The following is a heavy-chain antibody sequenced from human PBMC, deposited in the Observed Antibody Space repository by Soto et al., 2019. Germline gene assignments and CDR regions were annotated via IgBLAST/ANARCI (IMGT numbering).Heavy chain of an antibody. J-gene: IGHJ6*02. V-gene: IGHV3-74*01. Sequence: GGSLRLSCAASGFTFSSYWMHWVRQAPGKGLVWVSRINSDGSSTSYADSVRGRFTISRDNAKNTLYLQMNSLRAEDTAVYYCARDLPSYSSSSGYYYYGMDVWGQGTTVTVSS. CDR3: ARDLPSYSSSSGYYYYGMDV. CDR2: INSDGSST. D-gene: IGHD6-6*01. CDR1: GFTFSSYW.